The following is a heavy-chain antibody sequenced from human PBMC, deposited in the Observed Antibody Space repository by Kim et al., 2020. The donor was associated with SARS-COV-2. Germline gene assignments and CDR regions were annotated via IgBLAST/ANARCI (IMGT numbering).Heavy chain of an antibody. J-gene: IGHJ4*02. V-gene: IGHV3-74*01. CDR3: ARGSGSYGFDS. Sequence: GGSLRLSCAASGFTFSSHWMHWVRQAPGKGPVWVSRINADRSVIEYAASVKGRFTISRDNAKSTLDLQMNSLRPEDTAVYYCARGSGSYGFDSWARESWSPSPQ. CDR1: GFTFSSHW. CDR2: INADRSVI. D-gene: IGHD1-26*01.